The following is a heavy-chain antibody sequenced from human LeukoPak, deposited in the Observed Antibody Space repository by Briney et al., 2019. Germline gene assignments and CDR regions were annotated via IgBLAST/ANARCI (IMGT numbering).Heavy chain of an antibody. CDR1: GFTFSSYA. CDR2: ISGSGGST. D-gene: IGHD6-19*01. Sequence: GGSLRLSCAASGFTFSSYAMSWVRQAPGKGLEWVSAISGSGGSTYYADSVKGRFTVSRDNSKNTLYLQMNSLRAEDTAVYYCAKEPYSSGWYGVYFLDYWGQGTLVTVSS. V-gene: IGHV3-23*01. CDR3: AKEPYSSGWYGVYFLDY. J-gene: IGHJ4*02.